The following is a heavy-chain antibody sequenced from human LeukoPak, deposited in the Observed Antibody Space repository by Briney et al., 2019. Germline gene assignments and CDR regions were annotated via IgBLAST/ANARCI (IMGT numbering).Heavy chain of an antibody. D-gene: IGHD3-22*01. V-gene: IGHV1-18*01. CDR3: ARGHYYDSSGYGFDY. J-gene: IGHJ4*02. CDR1: GYTFTSYG. CDR2: ISAYNGNT. Sequence: GASVKVSCKASGYTFTSYGTSWVRQAPGQGLEWMGWISAYNGNTNYAQKLQGRVTMTTDTSTSTAYMELRSLRSDDTAVYYCARGHYYDSSGYGFDYWGQGTLVTVSS.